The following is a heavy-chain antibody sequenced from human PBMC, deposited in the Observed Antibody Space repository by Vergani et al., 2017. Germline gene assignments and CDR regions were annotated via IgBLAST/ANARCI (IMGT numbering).Heavy chain of an antibody. CDR3: ARGQDYDILTGTYYYGMDV. D-gene: IGHD3-9*01. CDR1: GGTFSSYA. CDR2: IIPIFGIA. J-gene: IGHJ6*02. Sequence: QVQLVQSGAEVKKPGSSVKVSCKASGGTFSSYAISWVRQAPGQGLEWMGGIIPIFGIANYAQKFQGRVTITADKSTSTAYMELSSLRSEDTAVYYCARGQDYDILTGTYYYGMDVWGQGTTGTVSS. V-gene: IGHV1-69*17.